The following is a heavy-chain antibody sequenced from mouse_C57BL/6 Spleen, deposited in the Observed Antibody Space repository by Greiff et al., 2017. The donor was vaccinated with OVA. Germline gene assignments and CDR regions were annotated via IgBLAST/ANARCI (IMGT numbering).Heavy chain of an antibody. CDR2: INPNNGGT. CDR1: GYTFTDYY. J-gene: IGHJ4*01. Sequence: EVQLQQSGPELVKPGASVKISCKASGYTFTDYYMNWVKQSHGQSLEWIGDINPNNGGTSYNQKFKGKATLTVDKSSSTAYMELRSLTSEDSAVYYCARRAYDDAMDYWGQGTSVTVSS. CDR3: ARRAYDDAMDY. V-gene: IGHV1-26*01. D-gene: IGHD2-3*01.